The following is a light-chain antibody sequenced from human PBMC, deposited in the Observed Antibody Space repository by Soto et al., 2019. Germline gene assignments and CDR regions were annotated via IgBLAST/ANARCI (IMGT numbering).Light chain of an antibody. CDR1: QGIRKD. CDR2: ATS. V-gene: IGKV1-6*02. J-gene: IGKJ1*01. Sequence: AIQMTQSPSSLSASVGDRFTITCRASQGIRKDLAWYQQKPGKAPKLLIYATSSLQSGVPSRFSGSGSGRDFTLTISSLQPEDFATYYCLQDYNYPRTFGQGTKVDIK. CDR3: LQDYNYPRT.